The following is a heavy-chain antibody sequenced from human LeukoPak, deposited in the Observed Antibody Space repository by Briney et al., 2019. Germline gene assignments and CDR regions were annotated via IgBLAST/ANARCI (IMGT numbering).Heavy chain of an antibody. CDR1: GFTFSSYS. J-gene: IGHJ4*02. CDR2: ISSSSSTI. Sequence: GGSLRLSCAASGFTFSSYSMNWVRQAPGKGLEWVSYISSSSSTIYYADSVKGRFTISRDNAKNSLYLQMNSLRAEDTAVYYCARDWAPRFLEWLSLLDYWGQGTLVTVSS. CDR3: ARDWAPRFLEWLSLLDY. D-gene: IGHD3-3*01. V-gene: IGHV3-48*01.